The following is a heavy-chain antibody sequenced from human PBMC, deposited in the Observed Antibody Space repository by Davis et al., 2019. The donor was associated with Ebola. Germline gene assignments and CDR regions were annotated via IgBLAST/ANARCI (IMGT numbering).Heavy chain of an antibody. CDR3: ATEGYCSSTSCWTRYYYGMDV. Sequence: PGGSLRLSCAASGFTFSSYAMSWVRQAPGKGLEWVAVISYDGSNKYYADSVKGRFTISRDNAKNSLYLQMNSLRAEDTAVYYCATEGYCSSTSCWTRYYYGMDVWGQGTTVTVSS. D-gene: IGHD2-2*01. J-gene: IGHJ6*02. CDR1: GFTFSSYA. CDR2: ISYDGSNK. V-gene: IGHV3-30-3*01.